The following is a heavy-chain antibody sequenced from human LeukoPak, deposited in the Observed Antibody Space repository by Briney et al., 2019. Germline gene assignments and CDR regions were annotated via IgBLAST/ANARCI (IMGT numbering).Heavy chain of an antibody. CDR3: ARGSGGSYYYYMDV. Sequence: ASVKVSFKASGYTFTCYYIHWLRQPHAQGLEWMGIINPSGGSTSYAQKCQGRVTMTRDMSTSTVYMELSSLRSEDTAVYYCARGSGGSYYYYMDVWGKGTTVTVSS. J-gene: IGHJ6*03. CDR1: GYTFTCYY. V-gene: IGHV1-46*01. D-gene: IGHD1-26*01. CDR2: INPSGGST.